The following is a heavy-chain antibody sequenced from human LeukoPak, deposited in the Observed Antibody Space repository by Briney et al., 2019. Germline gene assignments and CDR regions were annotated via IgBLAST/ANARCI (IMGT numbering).Heavy chain of an antibody. CDR3: ARDYRPYSSSWYDAFDI. Sequence: PGGSLRLSCAASGFTFSSYAMHWVRQAPCKGLEWVAVISYDGSNKYYADSVKGRFTISRDNSKNTLYLQMNSLRAEDTAVYYCARDYRPYSSSWYDAFDIWGEGTMVTVSS. CDR1: GFTFSSYA. J-gene: IGHJ3*02. V-gene: IGHV3-30*04. CDR2: ISYDGSNK. D-gene: IGHD6-13*01.